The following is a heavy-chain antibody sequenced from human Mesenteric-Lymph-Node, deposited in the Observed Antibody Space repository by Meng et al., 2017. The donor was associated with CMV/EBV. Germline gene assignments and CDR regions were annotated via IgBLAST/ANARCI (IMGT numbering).Heavy chain of an antibody. CDR1: GHTFIGDY. CDR2: INPNSGVT. Sequence: ASVKVSCKASGHTFIGDYMHWVRQAPGQGLEWMGRINPNSGVTRYAQKFQGRVTMTRDTSTSTVYMELSSLRSEDTAVYYCARAYCSSTSCYLIEGYFDYWGQGTLVTVSS. V-gene: IGHV1-2*02. J-gene: IGHJ4*02. CDR3: ARAYCSSTSCYLIEGYFDY. D-gene: IGHD2-2*01.